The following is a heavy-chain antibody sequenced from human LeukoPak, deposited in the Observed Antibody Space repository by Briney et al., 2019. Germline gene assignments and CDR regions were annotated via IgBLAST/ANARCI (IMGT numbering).Heavy chain of an antibody. V-gene: IGHV3-53*01. J-gene: IGHJ4*02. Sequence: GGSLRLSCAASGFTVSSNYMSWVRQAPGKGLEWVSVIYSGGSTYYADSVKGRFTISRDNSKNTLYLQINSLRAEDTAVYYCVRGDYGDYTLFDYWGQGTLVTVSS. CDR3: VRGDYGDYTLFDY. CDR1: GFTVSSNY. D-gene: IGHD4-17*01. CDR2: IYSGGST.